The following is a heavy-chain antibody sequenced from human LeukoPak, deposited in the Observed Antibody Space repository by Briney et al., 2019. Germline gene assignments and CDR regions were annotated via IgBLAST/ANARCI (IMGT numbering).Heavy chain of an antibody. V-gene: IGHV4-59*01. Sequence: SETLSLTCTVSGGSISSYYWSWIRQPPAKGLEWIGYIYYSGSTNYNPSLKSRVTISVDTSKNQFSLKLSSVTAADTAVYYCARDRAQEYYDFWSALGWFDPWGQGTLVTASS. CDR3: ARDRAQEYYDFWSALGWFDP. J-gene: IGHJ5*02. CDR2: IYYSGST. D-gene: IGHD3-3*01. CDR1: GGSISSYY.